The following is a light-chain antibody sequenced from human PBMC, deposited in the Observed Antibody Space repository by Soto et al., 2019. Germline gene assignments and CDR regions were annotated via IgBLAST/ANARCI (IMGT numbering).Light chain of an antibody. V-gene: IGKV3-20*01. J-gene: IGKJ2*01. CDR3: QQYGSSLYT. CDR2: GAS. Sequence: DIVLTQSPGTLFLSPGERATLSCRASQSISSSYLAWYQQKPGQAPRLFIYGASSRATGIPDRFSGSGSGTDFTLTISRLEPEDFAVYFCQQYGSSLYTFGQGTKLEIK. CDR1: QSISSSY.